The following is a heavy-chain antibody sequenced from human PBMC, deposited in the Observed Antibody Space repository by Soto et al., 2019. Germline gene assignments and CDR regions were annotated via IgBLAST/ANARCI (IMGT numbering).Heavy chain of an antibody. Sequence: QVQLQESGPGLVKPSQTLSLTCTVSGGSISSGDYYWSWIRQPPGKGLEWIGYIYYSGSTYYNPSLQSRXXIXVXXSETQFSLKLSSVTAADTAVYYCARDADSPGWFDPWGQGTLVTVSS. J-gene: IGHJ5*02. D-gene: IGHD5-18*01. CDR2: IYYSGST. CDR1: GGSISSGDYY. CDR3: ARDADSPGWFDP. V-gene: IGHV4-30-4*01.